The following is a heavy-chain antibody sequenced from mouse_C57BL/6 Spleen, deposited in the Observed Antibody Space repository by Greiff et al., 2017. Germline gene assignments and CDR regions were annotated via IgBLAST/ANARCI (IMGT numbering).Heavy chain of an antibody. CDR1: GYTFTSYW. J-gene: IGHJ2*01. V-gene: IGHV1-55*01. D-gene: IGHD1-1*01. Sequence: VQLQQPGAELVKPGASVKMSCKASGYTFTSYWITWVKQRPGQGLEWIGDIYPGSGSTNYNEKFKSKATLTVDTSSSTAYMQLSSLTSEDSAVYYCARLTTTVAYFDYWGQGTTLTVSS. CDR2: IYPGSGST. CDR3: ARLTTTVAYFDY.